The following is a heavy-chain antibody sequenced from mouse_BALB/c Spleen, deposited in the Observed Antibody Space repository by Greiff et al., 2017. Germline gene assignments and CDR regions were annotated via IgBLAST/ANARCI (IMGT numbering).Heavy chain of an antibody. J-gene: IGHJ3*01. CDR2: ISSGSSTI. CDR1: GFTFSSFG. Sequence: EVQLVESGGGLVQPGGSRKLSCAASGFTFSSFGMHWVRQAPEKGLEWVAYISSGSSTIYYADTVKGRFTISRDNPKNTLFLQMTSLRSEDTAMYYCARGDYYGSRDWGQGTLVTVSA. V-gene: IGHV5-17*02. D-gene: IGHD1-1*01. CDR3: ARGDYYGSRD.